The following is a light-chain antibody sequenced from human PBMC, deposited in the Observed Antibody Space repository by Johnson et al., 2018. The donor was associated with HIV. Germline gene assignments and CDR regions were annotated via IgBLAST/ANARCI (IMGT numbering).Light chain of an antibody. J-gene: IGLJ1*01. V-gene: IGLV1-51*01. CDR2: DNN. Sequence: QSILTQPPSVSAAPGQKVTISCSGNSSNIENNYVSWYQQLPGTAPKLLIYDNNKRPSRIPDRFSGSKSGTSATLGITGLQTGDEADYYCGTWGTSLSARYVFGTGTKVTVL. CDR3: GTWGTSLSARYV. CDR1: SSNIENNY.